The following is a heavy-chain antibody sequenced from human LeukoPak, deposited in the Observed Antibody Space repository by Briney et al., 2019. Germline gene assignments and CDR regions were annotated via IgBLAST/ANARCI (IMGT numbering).Heavy chain of an antibody. D-gene: IGHD3-22*01. J-gene: IGHJ2*01. Sequence: SETLSLTCTVSGYSITSAYYWGWIRQPPGKGLEWIASIYRSGTPYYSPSLKSRGTISVDTSKNQFSLKLTSVTAADTAVYYCASYLGQTEVVINPNNYFFDVWGRGTLVTVSS. CDR3: ASYLGQTEVVINPNNYFFDV. CDR1: GYSITSAYY. CDR2: IYRSGTP. V-gene: IGHV4-38-2*02.